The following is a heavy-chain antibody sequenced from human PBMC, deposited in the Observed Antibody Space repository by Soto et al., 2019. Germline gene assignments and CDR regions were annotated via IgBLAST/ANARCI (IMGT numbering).Heavy chain of an antibody. J-gene: IGHJ6*04. V-gene: IGHV3-48*02. Sequence: GSLRLTGAASGFTFSSYAMHWVRQAPGKGLEWVSYITGSSSTMYYADSVKGRFTISRDNAKNSLFLQMNSLRDEDTAVYYCTRGVGVLINYGMYVCGKRTTLTISS. CDR2: ITGSSSTM. CDR3: TRGVGVLINYGMYV. D-gene: IGHD1-26*01. CDR1: GFTFSSYA.